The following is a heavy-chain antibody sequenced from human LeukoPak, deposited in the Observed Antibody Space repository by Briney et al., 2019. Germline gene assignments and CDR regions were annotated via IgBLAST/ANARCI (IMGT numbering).Heavy chain of an antibody. D-gene: IGHD5-18*01. CDR3: ARVGYFYYFDY. Sequence: SETLSLTCTVSGYSISSGYYWGWIRQPPGKELEWIGSIYHSGSTYYNPSLKSRVTISVDTSKNQFSLKLSSVTAADTAVYYCARVGYFYYFDYWGQGTLVTVSS. CDR2: IYHSGST. V-gene: IGHV4-38-2*02. J-gene: IGHJ4*02. CDR1: GYSISSGYY.